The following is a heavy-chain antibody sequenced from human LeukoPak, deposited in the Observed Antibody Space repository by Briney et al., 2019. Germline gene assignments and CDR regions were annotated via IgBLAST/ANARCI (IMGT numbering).Heavy chain of an antibody. CDR3: ARERVADGLTPLQVDI. D-gene: IGHD5-24*01. V-gene: IGHV4-4*02. CDR2: IYHSGST. CDR1: GGSISSSNW. Sequence: SETLSLTCAVSGGSISSSNWWSWVRQPPGKGLEWIGEIYHSGSTNYNPSLKSRVTISVDKSKNQFSLKLSSVTAADTAVYYCARERVADGLTPLQVDIWGQGTMVTVSS. J-gene: IGHJ3*02.